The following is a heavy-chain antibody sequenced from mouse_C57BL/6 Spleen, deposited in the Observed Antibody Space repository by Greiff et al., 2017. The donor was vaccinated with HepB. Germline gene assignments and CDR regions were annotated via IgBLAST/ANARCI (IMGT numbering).Heavy chain of an antibody. J-gene: IGHJ2*01. Sequence: VKLQESGAELVKPGASVKLSCKASGYTFTSYWMQWVKQRPGQGLEWIGEIDPSDSYTNYKQKFKGKATLTVDTSSSTAYMQLSSLTYEDSAVYYCARGGVYDGYYDYWGQGTTLTVSS. CDR2: IDPSDSYT. CDR1: GYTFTSYW. CDR3: ARGGVYDGYYDY. V-gene: IGHV1-50*01. D-gene: IGHD2-3*01.